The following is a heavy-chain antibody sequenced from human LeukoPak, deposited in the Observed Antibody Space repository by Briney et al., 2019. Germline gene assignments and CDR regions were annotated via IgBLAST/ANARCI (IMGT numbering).Heavy chain of an antibody. V-gene: IGHV4-39*07. CDR2: IYYSGST. CDR1: GGSISSSSYY. Sequence: SETLSLTCTVSGGSISSSSYYCGWIRQPPGKGLEWIGSIYYSGSTYYNPSLKSRVTISVDTSKNQFSLKLSSVTAADTAVYYCARALPPDAFDIWGQGTMVTVSS. D-gene: IGHD1-14*01. J-gene: IGHJ3*02. CDR3: ARALPPDAFDI.